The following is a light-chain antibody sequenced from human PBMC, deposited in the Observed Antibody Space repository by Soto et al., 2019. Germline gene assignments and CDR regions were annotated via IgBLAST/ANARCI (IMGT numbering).Light chain of an antibody. J-gene: IGKJ5*01. Sequence: EIVRTYSPATLSVSPVERATLSCRASQSVSNNLAWYQQKRGQAPSLLIYGASTRATGIPARFSGSGSGTEFTLTISSLQSEDFAVYYCQQYSKWPPITFGQGTRLEIK. V-gene: IGKV3-15*01. CDR1: QSVSNN. CDR3: QQYSKWPPIT. CDR2: GAS.